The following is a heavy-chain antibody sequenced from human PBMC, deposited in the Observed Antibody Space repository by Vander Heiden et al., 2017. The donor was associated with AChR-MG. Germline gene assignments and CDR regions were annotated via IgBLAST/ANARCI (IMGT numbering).Heavy chain of an antibody. Sequence: QVQLVQSGAEVKKPGASVKVSCKASGYTFTSYYMHWVRQAPGQGLEWMGIINPSGGSTSYAQKFQGRVTMTRDTSTSTVYMELSSLRSEDTAVYYCARDGIMITFGGVIGRFDYWGQGTLVTVSS. CDR1: GYTFTSYY. V-gene: IGHV1-46*03. CDR3: ARDGIMITFGGVIGRFDY. J-gene: IGHJ4*02. CDR2: INPSGGST. D-gene: IGHD3-16*02.